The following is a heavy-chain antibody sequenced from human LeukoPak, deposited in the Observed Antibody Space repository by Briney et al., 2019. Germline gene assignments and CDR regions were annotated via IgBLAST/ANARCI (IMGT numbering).Heavy chain of an antibody. Sequence: GGSLRLSCAASGFTFSSYAMSWVRQAPGKGVEWVSAISGSGGRTYYADSVKGRFTISRDNSKNTLYLQMNSLRAEDTAVYYCAKGGLSSSWYGYYFDYWGQGTLVTVSS. CDR3: AKGGLSSSWYGYYFDY. CDR2: ISGSGGRT. J-gene: IGHJ4*02. V-gene: IGHV3-23*01. D-gene: IGHD6-13*01. CDR1: GFTFSSYA.